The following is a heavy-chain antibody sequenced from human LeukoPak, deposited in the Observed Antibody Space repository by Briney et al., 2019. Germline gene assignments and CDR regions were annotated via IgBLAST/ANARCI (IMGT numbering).Heavy chain of an antibody. CDR1: GFTFRSYA. Sequence: PGRSLRLSCAGSGFTFRSYAVHWVRQAPGKGLEWVAVVSQDGRNKYFADSVKGRFTISRDNSNNTVYLQMNSLRPEDTAVYYCARTGFGDYEFSFGAFDIGGHGTMVTVSS. V-gene: IGHV3-30*04. CDR2: VSQDGRNK. J-gene: IGHJ3*02. D-gene: IGHD4-17*01. CDR3: ARTGFGDYEFSFGAFDI.